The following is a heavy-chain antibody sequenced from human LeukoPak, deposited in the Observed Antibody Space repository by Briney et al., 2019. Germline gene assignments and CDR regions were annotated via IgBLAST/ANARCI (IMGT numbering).Heavy chain of an antibody. J-gene: IGHJ4*02. CDR2: ISGSGGST. CDR1: GFTFSNAW. V-gene: IGHV3-23*01. D-gene: IGHD2-2*01. Sequence: GSLRLSCAASGFTFSNAWMNWVRQAPGKGLEWVSAISGSGGSTYYADSVKGRFTISRDNSKNTLYLQMNSLRAEDTAVYYCAKLRPAAPSYTRYFDYWGQGTLVTVSS. CDR3: AKLRPAAPSYTRYFDY.